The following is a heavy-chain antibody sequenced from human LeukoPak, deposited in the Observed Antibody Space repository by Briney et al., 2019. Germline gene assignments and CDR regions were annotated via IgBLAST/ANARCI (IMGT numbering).Heavy chain of an antibody. Sequence: SETLSLTCSVSGGSIGKYHWTWIRQPPGKRLEWIGYVYYTGNLNYNPSLDHRVSLSIDTSKNQFSLSLSSVTAADTAVYYCARETDSSSWLDYWGQGTLVTVSS. J-gene: IGHJ4*02. CDR3: ARETDSSSWLDY. V-gene: IGHV4-59*01. CDR2: VYYTGNL. D-gene: IGHD6-13*01. CDR1: GGSIGKYH.